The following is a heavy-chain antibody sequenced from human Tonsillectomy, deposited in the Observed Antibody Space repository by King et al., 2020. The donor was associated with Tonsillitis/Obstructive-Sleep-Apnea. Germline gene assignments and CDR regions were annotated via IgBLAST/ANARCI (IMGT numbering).Heavy chain of an antibody. Sequence: VQLVESGGGLVQPGGSLRLSCAASGFTFSSYAMSWVRQAPGKGLEWVSAISGSGGSTYYADSVKGRFTISRDNSKTQLDLQMNSLKAEDTAVYYCASRARYYYYMDVWGKGTTVTVSS. CDR2: ISGSGGST. J-gene: IGHJ6*03. V-gene: IGHV3-23*04. CDR3: ASRARYYYYMDV. CDR1: GFTFSSYA.